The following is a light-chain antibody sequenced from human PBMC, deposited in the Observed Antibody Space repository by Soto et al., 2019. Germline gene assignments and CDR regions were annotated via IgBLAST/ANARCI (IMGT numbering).Light chain of an antibody. CDR2: AVT. CDR3: SSYTSSNTLV. CDR1: SSDIGGYNY. J-gene: IGLJ2*01. V-gene: IGLV2-14*03. Sequence: QSALTQPASVSGSPGQSITISCTGTSSDIGGYNYVSWYQQHPGKAPKLMIYAVTNRPSGASNRFSGSKSGNTASLTISGLQAEDEADYYCSSYTSSNTLVFGGGTKLTVL.